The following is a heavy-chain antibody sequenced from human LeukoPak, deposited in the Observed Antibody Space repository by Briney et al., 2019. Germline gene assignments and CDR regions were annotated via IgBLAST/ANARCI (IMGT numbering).Heavy chain of an antibody. V-gene: IGHV4-59*08. CDR3: ARHDSSSWYLDY. CDR1: GGSISSYY. Sequence: PSEALSLTCTVSGGSISSYYWSWIRQPPGKGLEWIGYIYYSGSTNYNPSLKSRVTISVGTSKNQFSLKLSSVTAADTAVYYCARHDSSSWYLDYWGQGTLVTVSS. J-gene: IGHJ4*02. D-gene: IGHD6-13*01. CDR2: IYYSGST.